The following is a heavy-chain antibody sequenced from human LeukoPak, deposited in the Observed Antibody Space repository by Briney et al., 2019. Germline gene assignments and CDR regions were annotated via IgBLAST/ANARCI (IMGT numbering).Heavy chain of an antibody. V-gene: IGHV3-30*02. CDR3: AKGYGGSYYAPFDY. J-gene: IGHJ4*02. Sequence: PGGSLRLSCAASGFTFSSYAMSWVRQAPGKGLEWVAFIRYDGSNKYYADSVKGRFTISRDNSKNTLYLQMNSLRAEDTAVYYCAKGYGGSYYAPFDYWGQGTLVTVSS. CDR1: GFTFSSYA. D-gene: IGHD1-26*01. CDR2: IRYDGSNK.